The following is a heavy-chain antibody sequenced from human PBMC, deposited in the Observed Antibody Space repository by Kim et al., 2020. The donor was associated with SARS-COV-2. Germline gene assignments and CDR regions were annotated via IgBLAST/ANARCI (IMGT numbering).Heavy chain of an antibody. V-gene: IGHV4-31*03. J-gene: IGHJ3*02. CDR3: ASSLGASMPTVDAFD. D-gene: IGHD2-2*01. Sequence: SETLSLTCTVSGVSLRSGGYYWIWIRQHPGKGPEYIGYIYYSGTTSYNPSLKIRLTILQAMTKNYFSLNLTSVTAADTALYYCASSLGASMPTVDAFD. CDR2: IYYSGTT. CDR1: GVSLRSGGYY.